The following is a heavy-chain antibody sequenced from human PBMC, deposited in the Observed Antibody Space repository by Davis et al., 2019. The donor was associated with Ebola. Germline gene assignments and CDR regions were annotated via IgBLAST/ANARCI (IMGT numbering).Heavy chain of an antibody. D-gene: IGHD3-3*01. CDR2: ISGSGGST. Sequence: GESLKISCAASGFTFSSYAMSWVRQAPGKGLEWVSAISGSGGSTYYADSVKGRFTISRDNSKNTRYLQMNSLRAEDTAIYYCAKDKNYDFWSGYPHDAFDIWGQGTMVTISS. J-gene: IGHJ3*02. V-gene: IGHV3-23*01. CDR1: GFTFSSYA. CDR3: AKDKNYDFWSGYPHDAFDI.